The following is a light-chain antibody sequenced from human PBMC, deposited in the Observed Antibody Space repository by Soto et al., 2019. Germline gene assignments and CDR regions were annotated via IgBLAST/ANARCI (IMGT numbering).Light chain of an antibody. CDR3: QQYGSSPTWT. J-gene: IGKJ1*01. CDR1: QSVSSNY. CDR2: GAS. Sequence: ESVLTQSSGTLSLSPGERATLSCRASQSVSSNYLAWYQQKHGQAPRLLIYGASTRATGIPDRFSGSGSGTDFTLTISRLEPEDSAVYYCQQYGSSPTWTFGQGTKVDIK. V-gene: IGKV3-20*01.